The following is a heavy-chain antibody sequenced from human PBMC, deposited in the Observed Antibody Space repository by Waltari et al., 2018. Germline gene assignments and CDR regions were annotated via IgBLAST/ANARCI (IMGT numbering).Heavy chain of an antibody. CDR3: ARKLGVVVAARPFDY. V-gene: IGHV4-38-2*01. Sequence: QVQLQESGPGLVKPSETLSLTCAVSGYSISSGYYWGWIRQPPGKGLEWIGSIYHSGSTYYNPSLKSRVTISVDTSKNQFSLKLSSVTAADTAVYYCARKLGVVVAARPFDYWGQGTLVTVSS. CDR1: GYSISSGYY. CDR2: IYHSGST. D-gene: IGHD2-15*01. J-gene: IGHJ4*02.